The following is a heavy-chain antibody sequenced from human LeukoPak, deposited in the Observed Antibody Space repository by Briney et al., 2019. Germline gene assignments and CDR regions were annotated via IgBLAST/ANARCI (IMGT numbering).Heavy chain of an antibody. CDR3: ARDYDYGVWGFFDY. V-gene: IGHV1-69*05. Sequence: ASVKVSCKASGGTFSSYAISWVRQAPGQGLEWMGGIIPIFGTANYAQKLQGRVTMTTDTSTSTAYMELRSLRSDDTAVYYCARDYDYGVWGFFDYWGQGTLVTVSS. CDR1: GGTFSSYA. D-gene: IGHD4-17*01. J-gene: IGHJ4*02. CDR2: IIPIFGTA.